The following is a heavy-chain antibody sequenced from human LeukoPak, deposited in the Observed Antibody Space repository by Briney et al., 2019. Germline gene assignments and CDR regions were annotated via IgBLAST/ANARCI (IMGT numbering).Heavy chain of an antibody. J-gene: IGHJ4*02. CDR1: GFTFSSYA. CDR2: ISFDGNNK. V-gene: IGHV3-30-3*01. CDR3: AKDLGDIVGATRAFDY. Sequence: GGSLRLSCAASGFTFSSYAMHWVRQAPGKGLEWVAVISFDGNNKYYADSVKGRFTLSRDNSKNTLYLQMNSLRTEDTAVYYCAKDLGDIVGATRAFDYWGQGTLVTVSS. D-gene: IGHD1-26*01.